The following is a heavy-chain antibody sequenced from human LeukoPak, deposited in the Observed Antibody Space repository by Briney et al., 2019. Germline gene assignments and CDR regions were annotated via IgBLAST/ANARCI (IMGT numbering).Heavy chain of an antibody. CDR2: INHSGST. V-gene: IGHV4-34*01. J-gene: IGHJ5*02. D-gene: IGHD3-22*01. CDR1: GGSFSGYY. CDR3: ARVAMIVVVNWFDP. Sequence: SETLSLTCAVYGGSFSGYYWSWIRQPPGKGLEWIGEINHSGSTNYNPSLKSRVTISVDTSKNQFSLKLSSVTAADTAVYYCARVAMIVVVNWFDPWGQGTLVTVSS.